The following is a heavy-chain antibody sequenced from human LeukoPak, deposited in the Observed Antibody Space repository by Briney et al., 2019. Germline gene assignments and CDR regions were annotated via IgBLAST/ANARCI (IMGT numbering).Heavy chain of an antibody. CDR2: IYHSGST. CDR3: ASPPVVRGVIWGYFDY. Sequence: ASETLSLTCTVSGYSISSGYYWGWIRQPPGKGLEWIGSIYHSGSTYYNPSLKSRVTISVDTSKNQFSLKLSSVTAADTAVYYCASPPVVRGVIWGYFDYWGQGTLVTVSS. CDR1: GYSISSGYY. V-gene: IGHV4-38-2*02. D-gene: IGHD3-10*01. J-gene: IGHJ4*02.